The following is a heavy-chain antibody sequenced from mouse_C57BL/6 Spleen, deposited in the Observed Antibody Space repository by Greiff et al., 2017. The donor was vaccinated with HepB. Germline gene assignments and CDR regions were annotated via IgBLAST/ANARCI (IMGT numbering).Heavy chain of an antibody. J-gene: IGHJ2*01. V-gene: IGHV1-15*01. Sequence: VKLVESGAELVRPGASVTLSCKASGYTFTDYEMHWVKQTPVHGLEWIGAIDPETGGTAYNQKFKGKAILTADKSSSTAYMELRSLTSEDSAVYYCTRLGGSDYWGQGTTLTVSS. CDR1: GYTFTDYE. CDR3: TRLGGSDY. CDR2: IDPETGGT. D-gene: IGHD4-1*01.